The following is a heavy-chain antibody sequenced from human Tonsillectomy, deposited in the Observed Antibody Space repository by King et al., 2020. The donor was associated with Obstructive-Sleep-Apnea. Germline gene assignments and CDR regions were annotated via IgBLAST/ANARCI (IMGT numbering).Heavy chain of an antibody. J-gene: IGHJ1*01. CDR2: IYSGGSK. CDR3: ARNSGDHSSSFEYFQH. Sequence: VQLVESGGGLVQPGGSLRLSCAASGFSVSSNYMSWVRQAPGKGLEWGSFIYSGGSKSYADPVKGRFTISRPNSKNTLYLQKNSLRAEDTAVYYCARNSGDHSSSFEYFQHWGQGTLVTVSS. CDR1: GFSVSSNY. D-gene: IGHD6-13*01. V-gene: IGHV3-53*04.